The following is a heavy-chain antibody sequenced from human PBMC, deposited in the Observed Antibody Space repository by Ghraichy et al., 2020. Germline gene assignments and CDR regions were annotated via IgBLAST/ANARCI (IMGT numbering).Heavy chain of an antibody. J-gene: IGHJ6*02. Sequence: GGSLRLSCAASGFTFSSYGMHWVRQAPGKGLEWVAVIWYDGSNKYYADSVKGRFTISRDNSKNTLYLQMNSLRAEDTAVYYCARDGSLGYCSGGSCPSPWYYYYGMDVWGQGTTVTVSS. CDR2: IWYDGSNK. CDR3: ARDGSLGYCSGGSCPSPWYYYYGMDV. D-gene: IGHD2-15*01. CDR1: GFTFSSYG. V-gene: IGHV3-33*01.